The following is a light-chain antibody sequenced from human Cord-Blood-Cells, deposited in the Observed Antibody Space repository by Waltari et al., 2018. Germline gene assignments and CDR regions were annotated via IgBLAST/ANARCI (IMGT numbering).Light chain of an antibody. V-gene: IGKV3-20*01. Sequence: IVFTQSPGTLSLSPGERTTLACRASQSVSSSYLAWYQQKPGQAPRLLIYGASSRATGIPDRFSGSGSGTDFTLTISRLEPEDFAVYYCQQYDSSPFTFGPGTKVDIK. CDR1: QSVSSSY. J-gene: IGKJ3*01. CDR3: QQYDSSPFT. CDR2: GAS.